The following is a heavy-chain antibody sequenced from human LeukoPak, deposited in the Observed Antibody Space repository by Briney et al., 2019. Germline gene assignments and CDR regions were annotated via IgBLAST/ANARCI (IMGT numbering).Heavy chain of an antibody. CDR1: GFSLSTSGMC. J-gene: IGHJ4*02. V-gene: IGHV2-70*11. CDR3: ARMDSGSYYYFDY. CDR2: IDWDDDK. D-gene: IGHD1-26*01. Sequence: ESGPALVKSTQTLTLTRTFSGFSLSTSGMCVSWIRQPPGKALEWLARIDWDDDKYYSTSLKTRLTISKDTSKNQVVLTMTNMDPVDTATYYCARMDSGSYYYFDYWGQGTLVTVSS.